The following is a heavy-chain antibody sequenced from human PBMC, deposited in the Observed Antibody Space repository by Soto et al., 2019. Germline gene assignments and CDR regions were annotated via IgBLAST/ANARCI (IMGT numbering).Heavy chain of an antibody. Sequence: ASVKVSCKASGGTFSSYAISWVRQAPGQGLEWMGGIIPIFGTANYAQKFQGRVTITADESTSTAYMELSSLRSEDTAVYYCARSDYDNNWFDPWGQGTLVTV. V-gene: IGHV1-69*13. CDR1: GGTFSSYA. D-gene: IGHD5-12*01. CDR2: IIPIFGTA. J-gene: IGHJ5*02. CDR3: ARSDYDNNWFDP.